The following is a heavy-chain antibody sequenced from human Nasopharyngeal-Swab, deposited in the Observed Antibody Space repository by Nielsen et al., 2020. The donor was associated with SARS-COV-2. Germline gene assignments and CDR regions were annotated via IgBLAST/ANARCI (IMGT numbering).Heavy chain of an antibody. D-gene: IGHD6-13*01. CDR3: VKGVGAAAGFLLYYYYGMDV. V-gene: IGHV3-7*01. J-gene: IGHJ6*02. CDR2: IKQDGSEK. Sequence: WIRQPPGKGLEWVANIKQDGSEKYYEDSVKGRFTISRDNSKNTLYLQMSSLRAEDTAVYYCVKGVGAAAGFLLYYYYGMDVWGQGTTVTVSS.